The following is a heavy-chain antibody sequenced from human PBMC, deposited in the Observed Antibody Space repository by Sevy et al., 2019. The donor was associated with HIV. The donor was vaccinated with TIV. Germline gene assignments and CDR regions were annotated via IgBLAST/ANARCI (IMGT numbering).Heavy chain of an antibody. CDR2: IKQDGSEK. J-gene: IGHJ6*02. CDR3: ARSQPDPRQKYSYGHYYYYGMDV. Sequence: GGSLRLSCAASGFTFSSYWMSWVRQAPGKGLEWVANIKQDGSEKYYVDSVKGRFTISRDNAKNSLYLQMNSLRAEDTAVYYCARSQPDPRQKYSYGHYYYYGMDVWGQGTTVTVSS. V-gene: IGHV3-7*01. CDR1: GFTFSSYW. D-gene: IGHD5-18*01.